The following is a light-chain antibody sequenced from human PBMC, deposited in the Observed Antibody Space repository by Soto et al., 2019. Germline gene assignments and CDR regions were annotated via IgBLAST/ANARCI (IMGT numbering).Light chain of an antibody. CDR3: MQDLQTPLT. J-gene: IGKJ4*01. CDR1: QSLLHSNGYNY. Sequence: DIVMTQSPLSLPVTPGEPASISCRSSQSLLHSNGYNYLDWYLQNPGQSPQLLIYLGSNRASGVPDRFSGSGSGTDFTLKINRVEAEDVGVYYCMQDLQTPLTFGGGTKVEIK. CDR2: LGS. V-gene: IGKV2-28*01.